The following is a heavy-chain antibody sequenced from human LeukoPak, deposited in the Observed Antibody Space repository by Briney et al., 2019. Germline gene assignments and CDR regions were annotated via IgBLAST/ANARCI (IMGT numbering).Heavy chain of an antibody. V-gene: IGHV4-4*02. CDR2: IYHSGST. Sequence: PSETLSLTCAVSGGSISSSNWWSWVRQPPGKGLEWIGEIYHSGSTNYNPSLKSRVTMSLDASKNQFSLELNSVTPADTAVHYCARGGNYWPQWWFDPWGRGTLVSVSS. CDR3: ARGGNYWPQWWFDP. CDR1: GGSISSSNW. D-gene: IGHD1-26*01. J-gene: IGHJ5*02.